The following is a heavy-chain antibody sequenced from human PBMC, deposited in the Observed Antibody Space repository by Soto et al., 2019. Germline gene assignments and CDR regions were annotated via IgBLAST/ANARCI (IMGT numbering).Heavy chain of an antibody. D-gene: IGHD6-19*01. V-gene: IGHV1-3*01. CDR3: ARAVAVAADFDY. CDR2: INAGNGNT. Sequence: ASVKVSCKASGYTFTSYAMHWVRQAPGQRLEWIGWINAGNGNTKYSQKFQGRVTIIRDTSASTAYMELSSLRSEDTAVYYCARAVAVAADFDYWGQGTLVTVSS. CDR1: GYTFTSYA. J-gene: IGHJ4*02.